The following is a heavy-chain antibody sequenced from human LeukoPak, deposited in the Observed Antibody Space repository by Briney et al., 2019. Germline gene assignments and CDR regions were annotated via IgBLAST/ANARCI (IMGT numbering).Heavy chain of an antibody. CDR2: IRPDGSEK. CDR3: ARDRTRFFL. V-gene: IGHV3-7*01. Sequence: PGGPLRLSCAASGFIFSNYWMSWVRQAPGKGLEWVANIRPDGSEKYYVDSVKGRFTIPRDNAKNSLHLQMNSLRAEDTAVYYCARDRTRFFLGGQGTLVTVSS. CDR1: GFIFSNYW. D-gene: IGHD3-3*01. J-gene: IGHJ4*02.